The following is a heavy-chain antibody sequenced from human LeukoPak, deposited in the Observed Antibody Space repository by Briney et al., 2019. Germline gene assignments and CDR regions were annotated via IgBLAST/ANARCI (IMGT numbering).Heavy chain of an antibody. J-gene: IGHJ4*02. CDR3: ARDLGSGWIIVDY. V-gene: IGHV1-2*02. D-gene: IGHD6-19*01. CDR1: GYAFNGYF. CDR2: INPKRDVT. Sequence: ASVKVSCKASGYAFNGYFLHWMRLAPGQGLEWMGWINPKRDVTNYAQKFQGRVTLTRDTSISTAYLELSSLRSDDTAVYYCARDLGSGWIIVDYWGQGTLVTVSS.